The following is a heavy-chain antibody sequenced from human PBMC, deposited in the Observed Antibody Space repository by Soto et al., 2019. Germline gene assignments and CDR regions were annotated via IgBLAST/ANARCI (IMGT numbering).Heavy chain of an antibody. J-gene: IGHJ4*02. V-gene: IGHV3-30*18. Sequence: QVQLVESGGGVVQPGRSLRLSCAASGFTFSSYGMHWVRQAPGKGLEWVAVISYDGSNKYYADSVKGRFTISRDNSKNTLYLQMNSLRAEDTAVYYCAQNSAGAMVRADYWGQGTLVTVSS. D-gene: IGHD3-10*01. CDR2: ISYDGSNK. CDR3: AQNSAGAMVRADY. CDR1: GFTFSSYG.